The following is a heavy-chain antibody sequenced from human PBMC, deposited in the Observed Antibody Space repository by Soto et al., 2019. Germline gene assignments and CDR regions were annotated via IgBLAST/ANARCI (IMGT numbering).Heavy chain of an antibody. CDR3: ARYYYDSSGRIGFDY. V-gene: IGHV4-59*01. D-gene: IGHD3-22*01. CDR2: IYYSGST. Sequence: PSETLSLTCAVYGGSFSGYYWGWIRQPPGKGLEWIGTIYYSGSTNYNPSLKSRVTISVDTSKNQFSLKLSSVTAADTAVYYCARYYYDSSGRIGFDYWGQGTLVTVSS. J-gene: IGHJ4*02. CDR1: GGSFSGYY.